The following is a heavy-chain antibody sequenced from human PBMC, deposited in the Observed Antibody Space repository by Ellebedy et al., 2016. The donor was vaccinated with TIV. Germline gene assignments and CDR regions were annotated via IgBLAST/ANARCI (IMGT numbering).Heavy chain of an antibody. CDR3: ARARLPVPATLGGYYNLDV. Sequence: GESLKISXAVSGFTFSSYWMHWVRQAPGKGLAWVSRINTDGSATSYTDSVQGRFTISRDNAKNTLYLQMSSLRDDDTAVYYCARARLPVPATLGGYYNLDVWGHGTTVTVSS. J-gene: IGHJ6*02. V-gene: IGHV3-74*01. D-gene: IGHD2-2*01. CDR2: INTDGSAT. CDR1: GFTFSSYW.